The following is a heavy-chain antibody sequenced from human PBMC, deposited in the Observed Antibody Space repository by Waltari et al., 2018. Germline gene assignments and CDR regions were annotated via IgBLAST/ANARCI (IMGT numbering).Heavy chain of an antibody. Sequence: QVQLQESGPGLVKPSGTLSLTCAVSGGSITSLNWWTWVRQPPGKGLEWIGEIFHTEATGDNPSLKSRLAISVDKSKNQCSLKLSSVTVADTAVYYCVRAGYCSRSGCQTWAWDWGQGTLVTVSS. J-gene: IGHJ4*02. CDR1: GGSITSLNW. CDR2: IFHTEAT. V-gene: IGHV4-4*02. CDR3: VRAGYCSRSGCQTWAWD. D-gene: IGHD2-2*01.